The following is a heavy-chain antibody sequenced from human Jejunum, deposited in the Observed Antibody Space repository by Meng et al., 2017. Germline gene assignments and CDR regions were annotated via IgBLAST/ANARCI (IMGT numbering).Heavy chain of an antibody. Sequence: EGRRGGSGGGLVHPGGSLRLSCVASGFTFRTYWMHWVRQAPGKGLEWVSRINSDGNFIDYADSAKGRFTISRDNAKNTLYLQMNSVRDEDTAVYYCLCNYDTVASGAFHIWGQGTMVTVSS. CDR3: LCNYDTVASGAFHI. CDR2: INSDGNFI. V-gene: IGHV3-74*01. D-gene: IGHD3-22*01. CDR1: GFTFRTYW. J-gene: IGHJ3*02.